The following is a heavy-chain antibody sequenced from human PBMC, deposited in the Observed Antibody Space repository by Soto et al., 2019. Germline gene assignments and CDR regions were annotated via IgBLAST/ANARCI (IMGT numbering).Heavy chain of an antibody. V-gene: IGHV3-30*18. CDR3: AKIGGQAAAGPGGYYYSRMDV. D-gene: IGHD6-13*01. Sequence: GGSLRLSCAASGFTFSSYGMHWVRQAPGKGLERVAVISYDGSNKYYADSVKGRFTIARDNSKNTLYLQMNSLRAEDTAVYYGAKIGGQAAAGPGGYYYSRMDVWGQGTTATFSS. CDR1: GFTFSSYG. CDR2: ISYDGSNK. J-gene: IGHJ6*02.